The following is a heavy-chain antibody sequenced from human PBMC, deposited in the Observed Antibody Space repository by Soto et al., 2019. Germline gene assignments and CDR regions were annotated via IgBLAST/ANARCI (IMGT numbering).Heavy chain of an antibody. V-gene: IGHV1-18*01. CDR2: ISAYNGNT. CDR3: ARWGFDGQWLVWTFDY. CDR1: GYTFTSYG. Sequence: QVQLVQSGAEVKKPGASVKVSCKATGYTFTSYGISWVRQAPGQGFEWMGWISAYNGNTNYAQKLQGRVTMTTDTSTSTAYMELRSLRSDDTAVYYCARWGFDGQWLVWTFDYWGQGTLVTVSS. D-gene: IGHD6-19*01. J-gene: IGHJ4*02.